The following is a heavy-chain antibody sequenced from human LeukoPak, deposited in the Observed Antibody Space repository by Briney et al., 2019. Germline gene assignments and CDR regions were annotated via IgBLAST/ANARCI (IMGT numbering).Heavy chain of an antibody. CDR3: ARGSKLVGATSIPFFDY. CDR1: GGSFSGYY. J-gene: IGHJ4*02. D-gene: IGHD1-26*01. CDR2: INHSGST. V-gene: IGHV4-34*01. Sequence: SETLSLTCAVYGGSFSGYYWSWIRQPPGKGLEWIGEINHSGSTNYNPSLKSRVTISVDTSKNQFSLKLSSVTAADTAVYYCARGSKLVGATSIPFFDYWGQGTLVTVSS.